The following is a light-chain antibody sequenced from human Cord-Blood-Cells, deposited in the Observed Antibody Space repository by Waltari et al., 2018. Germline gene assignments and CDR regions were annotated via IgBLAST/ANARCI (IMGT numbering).Light chain of an antibody. CDR2: GAS. Sequence: EIVLTQSPGTLSLSPGERATLSCRASQSVSSSYLAWYQQKPGQAPRLLSYGASSRATGIPDRFSGSGSATDFTLTISRLEPEDFAVYYCQQYGSSPRYTFGQGTKLEIK. CDR1: QSVSSSY. V-gene: IGKV3-20*01. J-gene: IGKJ2*01. CDR3: QQYGSSPRYT.